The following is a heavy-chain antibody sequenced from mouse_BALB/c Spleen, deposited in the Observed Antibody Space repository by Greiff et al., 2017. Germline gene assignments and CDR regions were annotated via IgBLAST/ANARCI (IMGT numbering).Heavy chain of an antibody. J-gene: IGHJ4*01. D-gene: IGHD2-1*01. CDR2: ISSGGSYT. Sequence: EVKLVESGGGLVKPGGSLKLSCAASGFTFSSYTMSWVRQTPEKRLEWVATISSGGSYTYYPDSVKGRFTISRDNANNTLYLQMSSLKSEDTAMYYCTREGGNSYAMDYWGQGTSVTVSS. CDR3: TREGGNSYAMDY. V-gene: IGHV5-6-4*01. CDR1: GFTFSSYT.